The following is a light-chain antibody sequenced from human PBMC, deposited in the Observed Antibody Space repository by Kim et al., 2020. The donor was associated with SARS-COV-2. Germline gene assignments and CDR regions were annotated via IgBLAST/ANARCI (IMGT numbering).Light chain of an antibody. CDR1: TLRNYY. CDR3: NSRESCGNRVV. J-gene: IGLJ2*01. CDR2: GKN. Sequence: SSELTQDPAVSVALGQTVRITCQGDTLRNYYASWYQQKPGQAPILVIYGKNNRPSGIPDRFSGSSSGNTASLTITGVQAEDEADFYCNSRESCGNRVVFGGGTQLTVL. V-gene: IGLV3-19*01.